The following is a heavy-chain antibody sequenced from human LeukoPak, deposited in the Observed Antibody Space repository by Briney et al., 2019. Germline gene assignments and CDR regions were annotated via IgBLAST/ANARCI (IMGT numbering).Heavy chain of an antibody. CDR2: ISSSSSYI. Sequence: GGSLRLSCAASGFTFSSYSMNWVRQAPGKGLEWVSSISSSSSYIYYADSVKGRFTISRENSKNVLYLQMSSLRAEDTAVYYCAKDYNRGLPDYWGQGTLVIVSS. CDR1: GFTFSSYS. CDR3: AKDYNRGLPDY. D-gene: IGHD2-21*01. J-gene: IGHJ4*02. V-gene: IGHV3-21*06.